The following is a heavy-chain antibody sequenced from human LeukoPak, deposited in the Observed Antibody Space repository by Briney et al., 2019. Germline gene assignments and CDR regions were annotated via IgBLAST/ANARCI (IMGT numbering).Heavy chain of an antibody. D-gene: IGHD3-10*01. J-gene: IGHJ4*02. Sequence: SETLSLTCTVSGGSISSYSWSWIRQPPGKGLEWIGSIYYSGSTYYNPSLKSRVTISVDTSKNQFSLKLSSVTAADTAVYYCARHLAYGSGSYDYWGQGTLVTVSS. CDR1: GGSISSYS. CDR2: IYYSGST. V-gene: IGHV4-39*01. CDR3: ARHLAYGSGSYDY.